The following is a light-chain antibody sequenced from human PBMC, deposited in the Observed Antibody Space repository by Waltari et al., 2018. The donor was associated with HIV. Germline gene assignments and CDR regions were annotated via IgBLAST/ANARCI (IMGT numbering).Light chain of an antibody. Sequence: DIQMTQSPVSLSTYVGDIVTITCQASHDINRHLNWYHQRPGKAPTVVIYDASNLETGVPPRFSGGGSGTDFSLTISNLQPEDIGVYYCQQSHDLWTFGQGT. V-gene: IGKV1-33*01. CDR1: HDINRH. CDR3: QQSHDLWT. J-gene: IGKJ1*01. CDR2: DAS.